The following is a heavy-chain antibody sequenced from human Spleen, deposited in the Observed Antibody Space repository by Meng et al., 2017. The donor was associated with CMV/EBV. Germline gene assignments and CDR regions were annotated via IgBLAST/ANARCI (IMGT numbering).Heavy chain of an antibody. Sequence: GFTFSTFAMHWVRQAPGKGLEFVSGISSNGGGTYYADSAKGRFTISRDNSKNTLYLQMGSLRGEDMAVYYCARAAGYCGSTSCHFDYWGQGTLVTVSS. V-gene: IGHV3-64*02. CDR2: ISSNGGGT. CDR1: GFTFSTFA. CDR3: ARAAGYCGSTSCHFDY. J-gene: IGHJ4*02. D-gene: IGHD2-2*01.